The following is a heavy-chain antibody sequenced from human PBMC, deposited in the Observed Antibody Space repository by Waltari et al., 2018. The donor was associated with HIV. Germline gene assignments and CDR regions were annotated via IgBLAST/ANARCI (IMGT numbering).Heavy chain of an antibody. V-gene: IGHV3-48*01. CDR2: ISSSSSTI. CDR3: ARLYYYDSSGYPGLDY. J-gene: IGHJ4*02. Sequence: EVQLVESGGGLVQPGGSLRLSCAASGFTFSSYSMNWVRQAPGKGLEWVSYISSSSSTIYYADSVKGRFTISRDNAKNSLYLQMNSLRAEDTAVYYCARLYYYDSSGYPGLDYWGQGTLVTVSS. CDR1: GFTFSSYS. D-gene: IGHD3-22*01.